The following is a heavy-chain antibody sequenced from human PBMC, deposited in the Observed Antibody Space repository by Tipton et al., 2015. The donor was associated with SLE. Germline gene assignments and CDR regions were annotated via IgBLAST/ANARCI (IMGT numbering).Heavy chain of an antibody. CDR3: TGSDVDVTAVPAY. D-gene: IGHD2-21*02. J-gene: IGHJ4*02. Sequence: SLRLSCLGSGFTFGDYAMSWFRQAPGKRLEWIGYIRSEGLGGTPEHAASLKSRFTISRDNSKSTAYLQMNSRRIEDTAVYYCTGSDVDVTAVPAYWGQGALVTVSS. CDR1: GFTFGDYA. CDR2: IRSEGLGGTP. V-gene: IGHV3-49*03.